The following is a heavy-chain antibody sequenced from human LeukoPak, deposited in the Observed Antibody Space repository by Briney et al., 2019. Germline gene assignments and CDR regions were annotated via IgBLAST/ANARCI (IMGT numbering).Heavy chain of an antibody. CDR1: GFTFSSYA. CDR3: TQGVSSSSRGDFDY. D-gene: IGHD6-6*01. Sequence: GGSLRLSCAASGFTFSSYAMSWVRQAPGKGLEWVSAISGSGGSTYYADSVKGRFTISRDNAKNSLYLQMNSLRAEDTAVYYCTQGVSSSSRGDFDYWGQGTLVTVSS. J-gene: IGHJ4*02. CDR2: ISGSGGST. V-gene: IGHV3-23*01.